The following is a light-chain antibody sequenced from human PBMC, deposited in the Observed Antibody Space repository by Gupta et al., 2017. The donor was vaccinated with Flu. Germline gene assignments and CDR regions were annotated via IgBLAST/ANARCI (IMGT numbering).Light chain of an antibody. V-gene: IGKV1-33*01. CDR1: QDITNY. Sequence: GDRVTITCQASQDITNYLSWFQQKPGKAPKVLSYDASKLETGVPSKFSGSGSGTDFTLTISSLEPEDTATYYCQQYDDFPLTFGPGTKVDFK. CDR3: QQYDDFPLT. CDR2: DAS. J-gene: IGKJ3*01.